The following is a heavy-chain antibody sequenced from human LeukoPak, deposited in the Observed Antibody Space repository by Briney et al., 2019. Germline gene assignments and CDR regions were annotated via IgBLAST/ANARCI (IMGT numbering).Heavy chain of an antibody. D-gene: IGHD5-12*01. CDR2: INPSGGRT. Sequence: GASVKVSCKASGYTFTNYYIYWVRQAPGQGLEWMGIINPSGGRTDYAQNFQGRVTVTRDTSTTTAYMELSSLRSEGTAVYFCDRTRGYSAYDYFDYWGQGTLVTVSS. V-gene: IGHV1-46*03. J-gene: IGHJ4*02. CDR3: DRTRGYSAYDYFDY. CDR1: GYTFTNYY.